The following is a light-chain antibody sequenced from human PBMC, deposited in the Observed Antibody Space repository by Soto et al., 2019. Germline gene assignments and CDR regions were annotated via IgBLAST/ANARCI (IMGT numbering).Light chain of an antibody. CDR3: QHYGSAPLT. CDR2: GAS. V-gene: IGKV3-20*01. Sequence: ETVLTQSPGTLSLSPGERATLSCRASQTIRSNYLAWYRQTPDQAPRLLIYGASNRATGIADRFSGSGSGTVFTLISSRLEPEDFALHYCQHYGSAPLTFGQGANEEVK. J-gene: IGKJ1*01. CDR1: QTIRSNY.